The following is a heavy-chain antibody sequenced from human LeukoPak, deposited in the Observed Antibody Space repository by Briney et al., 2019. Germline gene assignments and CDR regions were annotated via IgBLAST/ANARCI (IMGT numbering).Heavy chain of an antibody. CDR2: ISSSSTI. Sequence: GGSLRLSCAASGFTLSSYSMNWVRQAPGKGLEWVSYISSSSTIYYADSVKGRFTISRDNAKNSLYLQMNSLRDEDTAMYYCARDLAVSDYWGQGTLVTVSS. CDR1: GFTLSSYS. J-gene: IGHJ4*02. CDR3: ARDLAVSDY. V-gene: IGHV3-48*02.